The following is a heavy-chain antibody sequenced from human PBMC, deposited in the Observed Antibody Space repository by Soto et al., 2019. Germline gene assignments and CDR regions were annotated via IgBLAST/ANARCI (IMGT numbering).Heavy chain of an antibody. J-gene: IGHJ4*02. CDR1: GGSFSGYY. Sequence: QVQLQQWGAGLLKPSETLSLTCAVYGGSFSGYYWSWIRQPPGKGLEWIGEINHSGSTNYNPSLKSRVTISVDTSKNQFYLKLSSVTAADTAVYYCARAITGTYSPFFDYWGQGTLVTVSS. D-gene: IGHD1-7*01. V-gene: IGHV4-34*01. CDR2: INHSGST. CDR3: ARAITGTYSPFFDY.